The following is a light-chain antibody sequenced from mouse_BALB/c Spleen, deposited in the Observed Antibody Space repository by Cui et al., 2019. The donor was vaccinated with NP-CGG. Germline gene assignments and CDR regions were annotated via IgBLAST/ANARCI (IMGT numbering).Light chain of an antibody. V-gene: IGLV1*01. CDR1: TGAVITTNY. J-gene: IGLJ1*01. CDR2: GTN. CDR3: ALWYSNHWV. Sequence: AVVTQESALTRSPGETVTLTCRSSTGAVITTNYANWVQEKPDHLFTGLIGGTNNRVPGVPARFSGSLIGDKAALTITGVQTEDEAIYFCALWYSNHWVFGGGTKLTVL.